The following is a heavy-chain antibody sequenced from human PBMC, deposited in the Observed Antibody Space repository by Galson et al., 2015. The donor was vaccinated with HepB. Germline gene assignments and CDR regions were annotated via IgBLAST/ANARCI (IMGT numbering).Heavy chain of an antibody. CDR3: ARHLRQQLEGPFDY. V-gene: IGHV4-39*01. J-gene: IGHJ4*02. D-gene: IGHD6-13*01. Sequence: SETLSLTCTVSGGSISSSSYYWGWIRQPPGKGLEWIGSIYYSGSTYYNPSLKSRVTISVDTSKNQFSLKLSSVTAADTAVYYCARHLRQQLEGPFDYWGQGTLVTVSS. CDR2: IYYSGST. CDR1: GGSISSSSYY.